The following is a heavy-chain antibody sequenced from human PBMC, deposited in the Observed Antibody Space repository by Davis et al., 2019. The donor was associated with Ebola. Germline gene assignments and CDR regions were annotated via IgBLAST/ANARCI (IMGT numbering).Heavy chain of an antibody. CDR3: AKDSPDYYDSSGYYYAGGLDY. CDR1: GFTFSSYG. D-gene: IGHD3-22*01. V-gene: IGHV3-30*18. Sequence: GGSLRLSCAASGFTFSSYGMHWVRQAPGKGLEWVAVISYDGSNKYYADSVKGRFTISRDNSKNTLYLQMNSLRAEDTAVYYCAKDSPDYYDSSGYYYAGGLDYWGQGTLVTVSS. J-gene: IGHJ4*02. CDR2: ISYDGSNK.